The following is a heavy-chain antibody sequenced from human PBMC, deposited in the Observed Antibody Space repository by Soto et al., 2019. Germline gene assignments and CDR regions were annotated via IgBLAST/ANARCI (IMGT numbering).Heavy chain of an antibody. CDR1: EFIFSNFG. D-gene: IGHD3-10*01. Sequence: GGSLRLSCAAAEFIFSNFGMHWVRQAPGKGLERVAVISYDGRNKFYADSVKGRFTISRDNSRNTLYLQMSGLRGDDTAVYYCARGGQYYGSASYHNYYYFRGVRDKGTAVTVAS. J-gene: IGHJ6*04. V-gene: IGHV3-33*01. CDR3: ARGGQYYGSASYHNYYYFRGV. CDR2: ISYDGRNK.